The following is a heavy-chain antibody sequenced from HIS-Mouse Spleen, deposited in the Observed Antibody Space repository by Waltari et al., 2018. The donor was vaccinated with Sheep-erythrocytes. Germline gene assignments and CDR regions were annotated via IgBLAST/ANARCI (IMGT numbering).Heavy chain of an antibody. CDR1: GFTFSSYS. V-gene: IGHV3-21*01. CDR2: ISSSSSYI. D-gene: IGHD4-17*01. J-gene: IGHJ4*02. Sequence: EVQLVESGGGLVKPGGSLRLSCAASGFTFSSYSMNWVRRGPGKGLEGVSSISSSSSYIYYADSVKGRFTISRDNAKNSLYLQMNSLRAEDTAVYYCARVAAVTTYYFDYWGQGTLVTVSS. CDR3: ARVAAVTTYYFDY.